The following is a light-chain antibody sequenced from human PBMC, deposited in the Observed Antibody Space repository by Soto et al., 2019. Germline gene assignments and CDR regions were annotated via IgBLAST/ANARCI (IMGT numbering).Light chain of an antibody. CDR1: SSDVGGYDH. J-gene: IGLJ3*02. CDR3: SSYTNKDTLL. CDR2: DVT. Sequence: QSALTQPASVSGSPGQSITISCTGNSSDVGGYDHVSWYQQHPRKAPKLIIYDVTVRPSGISRRFSGSKSDNTASLAVSGLQPEDEADYYCSSYTNKDTLLFGGGTKVTVL. V-gene: IGLV2-14*03.